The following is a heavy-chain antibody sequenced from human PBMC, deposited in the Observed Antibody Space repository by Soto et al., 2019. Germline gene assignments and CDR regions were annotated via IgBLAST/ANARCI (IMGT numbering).Heavy chain of an antibody. CDR1: GFSFTTDGMG. CDR3: AHVYWAASGTRYYFDY. V-gene: IGHV2-5*02. Sequence: QITLKESGPTLVKPTQTLTLTCTFSGFSFTTDGMGVGWIRQPPGKALEWLALIYWDDDKRFSPSLKSRLTITKDASRNQVVLTLTNMDPADTGTYYCAHVYWAASGTRYYFDYWGQGTLVTVSS. CDR2: IYWDDDK. J-gene: IGHJ4*02. D-gene: IGHD1-7*01.